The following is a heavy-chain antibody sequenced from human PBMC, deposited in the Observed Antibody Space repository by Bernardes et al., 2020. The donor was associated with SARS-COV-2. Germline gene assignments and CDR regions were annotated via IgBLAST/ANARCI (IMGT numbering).Heavy chain of an antibody. J-gene: IGHJ4*02. CDR3: ARPEIYSGYEN. CDR2: IYPGDSDT. Sequence: GESLKISYEASGYSFTSHWIAWVRQMPGKGLEWMGTIYPGDSDTRYSPSFEGQVTISADKSISTAYLQWSSLKASDTAIYYCARPEIYSGYENWGQGTLVTVSS. D-gene: IGHD5-12*01. CDR1: GYSFTSHW. V-gene: IGHV5-51*01.